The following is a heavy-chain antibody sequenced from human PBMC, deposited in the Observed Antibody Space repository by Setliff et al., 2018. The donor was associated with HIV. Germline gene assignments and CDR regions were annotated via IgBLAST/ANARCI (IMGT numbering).Heavy chain of an antibody. CDR2: IYSGGST. V-gene: IGHV3-53*01. D-gene: IGHD4-4*01. CDR1: GFTFSSYS. J-gene: IGHJ4*02. Sequence: GGSLRLSCAASGFTFSSYSMNWVRQAPGKGLEWVSIIYSGGSTYYADSVKGRFTISRDNSKNTLYLQMNSLRAEDTAVYYCARGGRDDYNYEYWGQGTLVTVSS. CDR3: ARGGRDDYNYEY.